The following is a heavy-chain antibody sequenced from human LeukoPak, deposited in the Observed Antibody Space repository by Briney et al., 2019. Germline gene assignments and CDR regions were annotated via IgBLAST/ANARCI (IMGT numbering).Heavy chain of an antibody. J-gene: IGHJ4*02. CDR2: MSYDGFNK. CDR3: AKTKGYSYGYYFDY. D-gene: IGHD5-18*01. Sequence: PGGSLRLSCAASGFTFSSYAMHWVRQSLGKGLEWVAVMSYDGFNKYYADSVKGRFTISRDNSKNTLYLQMHSLSAEDTAVYYCAKTKGYSYGYYFDYWGQGTLVTVSS. V-gene: IGHV3-30*18. CDR1: GFTFSSYA.